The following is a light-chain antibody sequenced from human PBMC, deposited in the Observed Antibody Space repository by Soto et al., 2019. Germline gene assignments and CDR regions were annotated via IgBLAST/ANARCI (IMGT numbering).Light chain of an antibody. V-gene: IGLV4-69*01. Sequence: QLVLTQSPSASASLGASVKLTCTLSSGHSSYAIAWHQQQPEKGPRYLMKLNSDGSHSKWDGIPDRFSGSSSGAERYLTIASLQSEDEADYYCQTWGTGIRVFGTGTKLTVL. CDR3: QTWGTGIRV. J-gene: IGLJ1*01. CDR1: SGHSSYA. CDR2: LNSDGSH.